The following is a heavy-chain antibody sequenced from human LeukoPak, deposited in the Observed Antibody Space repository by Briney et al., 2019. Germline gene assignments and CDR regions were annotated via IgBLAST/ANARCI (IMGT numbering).Heavy chain of an antibody. V-gene: IGHV3-7*05. D-gene: IGHD5-18*01. CDR1: GFTFSSSW. CDR2: IKQDGSEK. J-gene: IGHJ4*02. CDR3: AREAGIPPSTQQWPTSVDY. Sequence: GGSLRLSCVASGFTFSSSWMSWVRRAPGKGLEWVANIKQDGSEKYCVDSVKGRFTISRDNAKNSLYLQMNSLRAEDTAVYYCAREAGIPPSTQQWPTSVDYWGRGTLVTVSS.